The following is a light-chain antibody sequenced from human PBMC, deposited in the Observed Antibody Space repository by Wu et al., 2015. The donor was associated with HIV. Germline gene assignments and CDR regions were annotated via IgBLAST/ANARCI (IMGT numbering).Light chain of an antibody. CDR3: QQSDNGPLT. V-gene: IGKV3-11*01. CDR1: QSVSSY. Sequence: EIVMTQSPATLSLSPGERATLSCRASQSVSSYLAWHQQKPGQAPRLLIYDAANRVTGIPPRFSGSGSGTHFTLTISNLEPEDFAVYYCQQSDNGPLTFGQGTRLEIK. CDR2: DAA. J-gene: IGKJ5*01.